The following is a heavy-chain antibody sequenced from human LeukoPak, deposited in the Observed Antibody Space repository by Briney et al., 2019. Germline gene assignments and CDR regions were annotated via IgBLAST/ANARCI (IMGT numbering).Heavy chain of an antibody. Sequence: GGSLRLSCAASGFTFSSYAMSWVRQAPGKGLEWGSGISGSGGSTYYADSVKGRFTISRDSSKNTLYLQMNSLRDEDTAVYYCAKGLVATIGSPDYWGPGTLVTVSS. D-gene: IGHD5-12*01. V-gene: IGHV3-23*01. CDR3: AKGLVATIGSPDY. CDR1: GFTFSSYA. J-gene: IGHJ4*02. CDR2: ISGSGGST.